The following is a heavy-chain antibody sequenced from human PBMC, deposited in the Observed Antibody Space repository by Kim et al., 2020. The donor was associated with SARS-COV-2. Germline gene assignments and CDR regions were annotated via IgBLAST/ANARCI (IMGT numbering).Heavy chain of an antibody. D-gene: IGHD6-6*01. V-gene: IGHV3-30*04. Sequence: GGSLRLSCAASGFTFSSYAMHWVRQAPGKGLEWVAVISYDGSNKYYADSVKGRFTISRDNSKNTLYLQMNSLRAEDTAVYYCARDPEIPSSSSSLYFDYWGQGTLVTVSS. CDR3: ARDPEIPSSSSSLYFDY. CDR1: GFTFSSYA. J-gene: IGHJ4*02. CDR2: ISYDGSNK.